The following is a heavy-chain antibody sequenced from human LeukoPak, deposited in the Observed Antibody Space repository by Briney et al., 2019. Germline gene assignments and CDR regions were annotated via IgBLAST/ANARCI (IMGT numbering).Heavy chain of an antibody. D-gene: IGHD6-19*01. CDR3: ARTTYSSGWKD. Sequence: SETLSLTCAVYGGSFSGYYWSWIRQPPGKGLEWIGEINHSGSTNYNPSLKSRVTISVDTSKNQFSLKLSSVTAADTAVYYCARTTYSSGWKDWGQGTLVTVSS. CDR2: INHSGST. V-gene: IGHV4-34*01. CDR1: GGSFSGYY. J-gene: IGHJ4*02.